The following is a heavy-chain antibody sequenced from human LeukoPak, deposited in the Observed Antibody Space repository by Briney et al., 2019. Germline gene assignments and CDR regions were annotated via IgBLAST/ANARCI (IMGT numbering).Heavy chain of an antibody. D-gene: IGHD1-26*01. CDR2: IYSDGST. Sequence: GGSLRLSWAASGFTFSSYAMSWVRQAPGKGLEWVSVIYSDGSTYYADSVKGRFTISRDNSKNTLDLQMTGLRAEDTAVYYCARERGRGRDPPWFDYWGQGTLVTVSS. V-gene: IGHV3-53*01. CDR3: ARERGRGRDPPWFDY. J-gene: IGHJ4*02. CDR1: GFTFSSYA.